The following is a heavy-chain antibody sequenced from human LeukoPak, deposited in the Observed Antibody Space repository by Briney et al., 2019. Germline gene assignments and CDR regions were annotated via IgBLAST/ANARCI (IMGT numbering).Heavy chain of an antibody. Sequence: PGGSLRLSCAASGITFSHHGMDWVRQAPGKGLEWVAGIQYDGSINFYLDSVKGRFTISRDNSKNTLDLQMNSLRFEDTAVYFCVQGGQYTRAYSDAFGLWGQGTMVTVSS. CDR3: VQGGQYTRAYSDAFGL. CDR1: GITFSHHG. V-gene: IGHV3-30*03. D-gene: IGHD2-21*01. J-gene: IGHJ3*01. CDR2: IQYDGSIN.